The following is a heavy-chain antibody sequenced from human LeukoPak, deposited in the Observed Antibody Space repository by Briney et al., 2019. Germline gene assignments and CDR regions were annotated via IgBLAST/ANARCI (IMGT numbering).Heavy chain of an antibody. CDR1: GFTFSEYY. Sequence: GGSLRLSCAASGFTFSEYYMSWIRQAPGKGLEWVSYISSSGSTTYYADSVKGRFTISRDNARNSLYLQMNSLRAEDTAVYYCAREMDGPYGSGSPLDYWGQGTLVTVSS. J-gene: IGHJ4*02. V-gene: IGHV3-11*01. CDR2: ISSSGSTT. D-gene: IGHD3-10*01. CDR3: AREMDGPYGSGSPLDY.